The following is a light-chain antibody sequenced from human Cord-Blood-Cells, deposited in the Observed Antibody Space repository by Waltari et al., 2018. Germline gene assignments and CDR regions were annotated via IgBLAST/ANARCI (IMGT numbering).Light chain of an antibody. Sequence: SSELTQDPAVSVALGQTGRITCQGDSLRSYYASWYQQKPGQAPVLVIYGKNNLPSGIPDRFSGSSSGNTASLTITGAQAEDEADYYCNSRDSSGNHYVFGTGTKVTVL. CDR2: GKN. V-gene: IGLV3-19*01. CDR1: SLRSYY. J-gene: IGLJ1*01. CDR3: NSRDSSGNHYV.